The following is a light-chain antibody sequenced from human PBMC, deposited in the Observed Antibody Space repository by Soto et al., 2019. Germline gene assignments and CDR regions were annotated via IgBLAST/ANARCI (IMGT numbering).Light chain of an antibody. CDR3: PTSDSGLLGLV. J-gene: IGLJ1*01. CDR1: SSNIGGNS. V-gene: IGLV1-40*01. CDR2: GSS. Sequence: QSVMTQPPSVSAAPGQKVTISGSGSSSNIGGNSVSWYQQLPGTAPKLLLSGSSDRPSGVPDRFSASKSGTSASLTITGLQPDDEAGYYCPTSDSGLLGLVFGTGSKLTVL.